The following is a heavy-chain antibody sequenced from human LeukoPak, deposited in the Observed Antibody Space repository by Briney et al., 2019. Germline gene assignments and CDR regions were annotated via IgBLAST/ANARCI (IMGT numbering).Heavy chain of an antibody. Sequence: GGSLRLSCAASGFTFSSSWMHWVRQAPGKGLVWVSRINSDGSRTSYADSVKGRFTISRDNAKNTLYLQMNSLRAEDTAMYYCARGGLPVYYYYMDVWSKETTVTVSS. J-gene: IGHJ6*03. V-gene: IGHV3-74*01. CDR3: ARGGLPVYYYYMDV. D-gene: IGHD5-12*01. CDR2: INSDGSRT. CDR1: GFTFSSSW.